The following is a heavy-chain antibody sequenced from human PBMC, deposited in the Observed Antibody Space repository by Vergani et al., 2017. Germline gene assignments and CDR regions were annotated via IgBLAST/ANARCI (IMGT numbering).Heavy chain of an antibody. J-gene: IGHJ5*02. CDR2: MNGYGDTI. CDR3: ARARKFRFGVVWENWFDP. CDR1: GFTFNEYW. Sequence: EVELVESGGGLVQPGGSLRLSCAASGFTFNEYWMHWARQAPGKGLVWVSGMNGYGDTISYADSVKGRFTISRDNAKNTLFLQMNSLRAEDTAVYYCARARKFRFGVVWENWFDPWGQGTLVTVAS. D-gene: IGHD3-3*01. V-gene: IGHV3-74*01.